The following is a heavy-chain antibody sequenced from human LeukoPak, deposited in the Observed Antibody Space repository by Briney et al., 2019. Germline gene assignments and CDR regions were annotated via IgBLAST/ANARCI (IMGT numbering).Heavy chain of an antibody. Sequence: ASVKVSCEASGYTFTSYYIHWVRQAPGQGLEWMGIINPSGGSTTYAQKFQGRVTMTRDTSTSTVYMELSSLRSEDTAVYYCARSSGCIDYWGQGALVTVSS. V-gene: IGHV1-46*01. CDR3: ARSSGCIDY. J-gene: IGHJ4*02. D-gene: IGHD6-19*01. CDR2: INPSGGST. CDR1: GYTFTSYY.